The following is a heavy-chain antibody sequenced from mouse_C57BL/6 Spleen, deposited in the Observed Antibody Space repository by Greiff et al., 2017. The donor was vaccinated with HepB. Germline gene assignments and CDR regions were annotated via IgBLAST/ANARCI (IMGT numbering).Heavy chain of an antibody. Sequence: VKLVESGAELMKPGASVKLSCKATGYTFTGYWIEWVKQRPGHGLEWIGEILPGSGSTNYNEKFKGKATFTADTSSNTAYMQLSSLTTEDSAIYYCAKLLYYYGSSYKSYWYFDVWGTGTTVTVSS. CDR2: ILPGSGST. J-gene: IGHJ1*03. CDR1: GYTFTGYW. CDR3: AKLLYYYGSSYKSYWYFDV. V-gene: IGHV1-9*01. D-gene: IGHD1-1*01.